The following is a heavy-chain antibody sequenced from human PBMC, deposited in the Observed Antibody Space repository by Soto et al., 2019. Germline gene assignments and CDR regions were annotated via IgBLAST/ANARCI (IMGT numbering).Heavy chain of an antibody. CDR1: GYTLTELS. V-gene: IGHV1-24*01. J-gene: IGHJ4*02. D-gene: IGHD3-22*01. CDR2: FDPEDGET. CDR3: ATDPYYYDSSGYYYGGPALDY. Sequence: GASVKVSCKVSGYTLTELSMHWVRQAPGKGLEWMGGFDPEDGETIYAQKFQGRVTMTEDTSTDTAYMELSSLRSEDTAVYYCATDPYYYDSSGYYYGGPALDYWGQGTLVTVSS.